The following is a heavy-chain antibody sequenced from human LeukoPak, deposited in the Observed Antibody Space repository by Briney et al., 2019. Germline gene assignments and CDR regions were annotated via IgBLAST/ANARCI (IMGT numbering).Heavy chain of an antibody. Sequence: ASETLSLTCSVSDDSITMYYWTWIRQPPGKGLEWIGYIYYSGSTNYNPSLKSRVTISVDTSKNQFSLKLSSVTAADTAVYYCASIAVAGSWVDYWGQGTLVTVSS. CDR3: ASIAVAGSWVDY. V-gene: IGHV4-59*01. CDR1: DDSITMYY. J-gene: IGHJ4*02. CDR2: IYYSGST. D-gene: IGHD6-19*01.